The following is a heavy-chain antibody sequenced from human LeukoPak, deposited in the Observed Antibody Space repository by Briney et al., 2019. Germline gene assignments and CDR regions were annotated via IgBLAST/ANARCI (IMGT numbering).Heavy chain of an antibody. Sequence: GGSLRLSCAASGFTFSNCAMSWVRQAPGRGLEWVSAISGSGGSTYYADSVKGRFTISRDNSQNTLHLQMNSLRAEDTAVYHCARQLGYCSDGSCYFDSWGQGTLVTVSS. CDR2: ISGSGGST. CDR3: ARQLGYCSDGSCYFDS. V-gene: IGHV3-23*01. J-gene: IGHJ4*02. D-gene: IGHD2-15*01. CDR1: GFTFSNCA.